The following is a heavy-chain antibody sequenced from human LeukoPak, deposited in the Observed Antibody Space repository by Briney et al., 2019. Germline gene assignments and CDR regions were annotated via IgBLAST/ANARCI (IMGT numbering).Heavy chain of an antibody. J-gene: IGHJ4*02. Sequence: GGSLRLSCAASGFTFSSYSMNWVRQAPGKGLEWVSVIYSGGSTYYADSVKGRFTISRDNSKNTLYLQMNSLRAEDTAVYYCARVNHYYDSSGYGDYWGQGTLVTVSS. CDR3: ARVNHYYDSSGYGDY. D-gene: IGHD3-22*01. CDR2: IYSGGST. V-gene: IGHV3-53*01. CDR1: GFTFSSYS.